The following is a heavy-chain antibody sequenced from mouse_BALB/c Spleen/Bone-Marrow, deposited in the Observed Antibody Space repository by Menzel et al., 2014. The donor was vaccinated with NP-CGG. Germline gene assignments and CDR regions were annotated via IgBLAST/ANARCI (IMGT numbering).Heavy chain of an antibody. CDR3: TGSNYGYWYFDV. V-gene: IGHV1S81*02. CDR2: INPSNGGT. CDR1: GYSFTNYY. D-gene: IGHD1-1*01. J-gene: IGHJ1*01. Sequence: QVQLQQSGAELVKPGASVKLSCKASGYSFTNYYMYWVKRRPGQGLEWIGEINPSNGGTNFNEKFKNKATLTVDKSSSTAYMQLSSLTSEDSAVYYCTGSNYGYWYFDVWGAGTTVTVSS.